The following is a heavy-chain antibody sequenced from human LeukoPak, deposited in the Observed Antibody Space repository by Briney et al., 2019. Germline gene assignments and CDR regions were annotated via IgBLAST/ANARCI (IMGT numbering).Heavy chain of an antibody. D-gene: IGHD3-22*01. CDR2: IYYSGST. CDR3: ARRENHYYDSSGYYDY. V-gene: IGHV4-59*08. Sequence: SETLSLTCTVSGGSISSYYWSWIRQPPGKGLEWIVYIYYSGSTNYNPSLKSRVTISVDTSKNQFSLKLSSVTAADTAVYYCARRENHYYDSSGYYDYWGQGTLVTVSS. CDR1: GGSISSYY. J-gene: IGHJ4*02.